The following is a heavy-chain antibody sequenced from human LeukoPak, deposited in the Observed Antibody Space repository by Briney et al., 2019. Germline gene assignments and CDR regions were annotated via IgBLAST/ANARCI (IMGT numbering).Heavy chain of an antibody. D-gene: IGHD6-13*01. J-gene: IGHJ6*03. CDR2: IYYSGST. Sequence: SETLSLTCTVSGGSIGSYYWSWIRQPPGKGLEWIGYIYYSGSTNYNPSLKSRVTISVDTSKNQFSLKLSSVTAADTAVYYCARGGIAPPGYYYYYQMDVWGKGTTVTVSS. CDR3: ARGGIAPPGYYYYYQMDV. V-gene: IGHV4-59*01. CDR1: GGSIGSYY.